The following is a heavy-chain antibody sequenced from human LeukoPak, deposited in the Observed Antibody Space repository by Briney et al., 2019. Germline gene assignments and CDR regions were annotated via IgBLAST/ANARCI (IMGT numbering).Heavy chain of an antibody. D-gene: IGHD6-19*01. CDR3: ARVSGWYAWFDP. CDR1: GGPISSYY. CDR2: IYYSGST. Sequence: SETLSLTCTVSGGPISSYYWSWIRQPPGKGLEWIGYIYYSGSTNYNPSLKSRATISVDTSKNQFSLKLSSVTAADTAVYYCARVSGWYAWFDPWGQGTLVTVSS. J-gene: IGHJ5*02. V-gene: IGHV4-59*01.